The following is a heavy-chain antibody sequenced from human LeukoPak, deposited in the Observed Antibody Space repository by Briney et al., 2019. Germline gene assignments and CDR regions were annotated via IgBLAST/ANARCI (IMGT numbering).Heavy chain of an antibody. V-gene: IGHV3-7*01. CDR3: AKDYDILTGPKYFDY. CDR2: IKQDGSEK. CDR1: GFTFSSYW. D-gene: IGHD3-9*01. J-gene: IGHJ4*02. Sequence: PGGSLRLSCAASGFTFSSYWMSWVRQAPGKGLEWVANIKQDGSEKYYVDSVKGRFTISRDNAKNSLYLQMNSLRAEDTAVYYCAKDYDILTGPKYFDYWGQGTLVTVSS.